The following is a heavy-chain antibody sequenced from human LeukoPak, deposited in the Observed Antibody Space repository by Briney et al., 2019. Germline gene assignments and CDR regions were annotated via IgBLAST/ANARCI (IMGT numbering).Heavy chain of an antibody. CDR3: ARVPGGRTLVTLNRNYYMDV. CDR2: IIPIFGTT. J-gene: IGHJ6*03. CDR1: GGTFSSYA. V-gene: IGHV1-69*06. D-gene: IGHD2-8*02. Sequence: GASVKVSCKASGGTFSSYAISWVRQAPGQGLEWMGGIIPIFGTTNYTQKFQGRVTITADKSTTTVYMELSSLRSEDTAVCYCARVPGGRTLVTLNRNYYMDVWGKGTTVTVSS.